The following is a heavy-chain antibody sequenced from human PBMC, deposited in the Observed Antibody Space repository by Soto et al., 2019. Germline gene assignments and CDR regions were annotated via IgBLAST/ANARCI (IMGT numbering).Heavy chain of an antibody. V-gene: IGHV2-5*01. CDR3: AHVKGLRSGRHRGS. Sequence: QITLKESGPTLVKPTQTLTLTCTFSGFSFNTTGVGLTWIRQPPGKALEWLALIYWYDDKRYRSSLKSRLIITKDTAKNQVVLTVTDVDPVDTATDDCAHVKGLRSGRHRGSWGQGALVTVSS. D-gene: IGHD6-6*01. CDR2: IYWYDDK. CDR1: GFSFNTTGVG. J-gene: IGHJ5*02.